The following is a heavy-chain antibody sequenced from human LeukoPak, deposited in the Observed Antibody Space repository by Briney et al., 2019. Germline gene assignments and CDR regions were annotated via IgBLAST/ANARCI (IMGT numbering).Heavy chain of an antibody. D-gene: IGHD1-1*01. J-gene: IGHJ3*02. Sequence: PSETLSLTCTVSGGSISSYYWSWIRQPPGKGLEWIGYIYYSGSTNYNPSLKSRVTISVDTSKNQFSLKLSSVTAADTVVYYCARVREDPWNSAPHAFDIWGQGTMVTVSS. V-gene: IGHV4-59*08. CDR2: IYYSGST. CDR3: ARVREDPWNSAPHAFDI. CDR1: GGSISSYY.